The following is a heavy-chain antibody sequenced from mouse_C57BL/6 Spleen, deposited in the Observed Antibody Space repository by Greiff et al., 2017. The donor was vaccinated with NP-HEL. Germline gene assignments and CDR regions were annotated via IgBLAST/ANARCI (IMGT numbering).Heavy chain of an antibody. Sequence: QVQLKESGAELVRPGASVTLSCKASGYTFTDYEMHWVKQTPVHGLEWIGAIDPETGGTAYNQKFKGKAILTADKSSSTAYMELRSLTSEDSAVYYCTPPLWLLPWGQGTLVTVSA. V-gene: IGHV1-15*01. D-gene: IGHD2-3*01. CDR3: TPPLWLLP. CDR2: IDPETGGT. CDR1: GYTFTDYE. J-gene: IGHJ3*01.